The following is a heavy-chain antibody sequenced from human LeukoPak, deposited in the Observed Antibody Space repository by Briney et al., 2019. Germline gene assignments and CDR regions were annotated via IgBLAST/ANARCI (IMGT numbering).Heavy chain of an antibody. D-gene: IGHD3/OR15-3a*01. V-gene: IGHV4-59*08. Sequence: PSETLSLTCTVSGGSFSTYYWSWIRQPPGKGLEWIGYIYYSGSTNYNPSLRSRVTISVDTSKNQFSLELTSVTAPDTAAYYCVRHGTGSYFEYWGQGTLVTVSS. CDR2: IYYSGST. J-gene: IGHJ4*02. CDR3: VRHGTGSYFEY. CDR1: GGSFSTYY.